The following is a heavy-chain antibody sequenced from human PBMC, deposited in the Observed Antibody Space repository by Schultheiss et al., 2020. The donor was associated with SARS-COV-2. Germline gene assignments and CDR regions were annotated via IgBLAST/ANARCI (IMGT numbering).Heavy chain of an antibody. CDR2: ISGSGGST. Sequence: GGSLRLSCAASGFTFSSYSMNWVRQAPGKGLEWVSAISGSGGSTYYADSVKGRFTISRDNSKNTLYLQMNSLRAEDTAVYYCANGYSNYLSIFDYWGQGTLVTVSS. J-gene: IGHJ4*02. CDR3: ANGYSNYLSIFDY. CDR1: GFTFSSYS. V-gene: IGHV3-23*01. D-gene: IGHD4-11*01.